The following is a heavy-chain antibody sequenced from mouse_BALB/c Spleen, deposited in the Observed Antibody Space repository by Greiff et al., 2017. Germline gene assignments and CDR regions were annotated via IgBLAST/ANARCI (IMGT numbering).Heavy chain of an antibody. V-gene: IGHV5-9-4*01. CDR3: ARVAFYYAMDY. CDR1: GFTFSSYA. Sequence: EVKVVESGGGLVKPGGSLKLSCAASGFTFSSYAMSWVRQSPEKRLEWVAEISSGGSYTYYPDTVTGRFTISRDNAKNTLYLEMSSLRSEDTAMYYCARVAFYYAMDYWGQGTSVTVSS. J-gene: IGHJ4*01. CDR2: ISSGGSYT.